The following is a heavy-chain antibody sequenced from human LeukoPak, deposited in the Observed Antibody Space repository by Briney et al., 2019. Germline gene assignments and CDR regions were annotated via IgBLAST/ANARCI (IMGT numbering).Heavy chain of an antibody. D-gene: IGHD5-12*01. CDR1: GYIFANYR. J-gene: IGHJ4*02. Sequence: GSVKVSCQASGYIFANYRLSWVRQAPGQGLEWMGWISADNHNKKYAQKLQDRVTMTDDRSTSTVYMELRSLRSDDTAVYYCAKDRRGYSAYDGEGFDYWGQGTLVTVSS. V-gene: IGHV1-18*04. CDR3: AKDRRGYSAYDGEGFDY. CDR2: ISADNHNK.